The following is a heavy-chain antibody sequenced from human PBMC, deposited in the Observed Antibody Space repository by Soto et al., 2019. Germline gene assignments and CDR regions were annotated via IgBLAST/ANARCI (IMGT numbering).Heavy chain of an antibody. D-gene: IGHD4-17*01. CDR2: IIPILGIA. Sequence: QVQLVQSGAEVKKPGSSVKVSCKASGGTFSSYTISWVRQSPGQGLEWMGRIIPILGIANYAQKFQGRVTITADKSTSTAYMELSSLRSEDTAVYYCAQTYGARQTPGPLDYWGQGTLVTVSS. CDR1: GGTFSSYT. CDR3: AQTYGARQTPGPLDY. J-gene: IGHJ4*02. V-gene: IGHV1-69*02.